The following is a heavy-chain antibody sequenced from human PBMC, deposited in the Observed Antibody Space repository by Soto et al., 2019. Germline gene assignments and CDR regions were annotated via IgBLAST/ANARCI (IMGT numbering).Heavy chain of an antibody. D-gene: IGHD2-15*01. V-gene: IGHV1-69*01. J-gene: IGHJ5*02. CDR2: IIPIFGTA. CDR1: GGTFSSYA. Sequence: QVQLVQSGAEVKKPGSSVKVSCKASGGTFSSYAISWVRQAPGQGLEWMGGIIPIFGTANYAQKFQGRVTITADESTSTAYMELSSLRSEDTAVYYCARKVEYCSGGSCHNWFDPWGQGTLVTVSS. CDR3: ARKVEYCSGGSCHNWFDP.